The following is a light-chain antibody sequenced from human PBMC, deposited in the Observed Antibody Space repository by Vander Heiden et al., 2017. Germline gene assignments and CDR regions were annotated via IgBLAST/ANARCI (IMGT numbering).Light chain of an antibody. V-gene: IGKV1-39*01. Sequence: DIQMTQSPSSRSASVGDRVTITCQASQSISSYLNWYQQKPGKAPKLLIYAASSLQSGVPSRFSGSGSGTDFTLTISSLQPEDFATYYCQQCDSTLWTFGPGTKVEIK. CDR2: AAS. CDR1: QSISSY. CDR3: QQCDSTLWT. J-gene: IGKJ1*01.